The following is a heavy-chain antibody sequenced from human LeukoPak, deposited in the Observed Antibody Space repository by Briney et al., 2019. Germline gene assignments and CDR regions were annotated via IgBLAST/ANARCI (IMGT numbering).Heavy chain of an antibody. Sequence: SETLSLTCTVSGGSTSCSSYYWGWIRQPPGKGLEWIGSIYYSGSTYYNPSLKSRVTISVDTSKNQFSLKLSSVTAADTAVYYCAGHVKVALVDYWGQGTLVTVSS. CDR2: IYYSGST. CDR1: GGSTSCSSYY. CDR3: AGHVKVALVDY. J-gene: IGHJ4*02. V-gene: IGHV4-39*01.